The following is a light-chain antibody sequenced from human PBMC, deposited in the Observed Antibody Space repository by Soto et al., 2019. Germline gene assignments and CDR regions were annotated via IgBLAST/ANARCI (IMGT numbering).Light chain of an antibody. CDR1: QSISSW. CDR3: QQYNSYSRT. J-gene: IGKJ2*01. V-gene: IGKV1-5*03. CDR2: KAS. Sequence: DIHMTQSPSTLSASVGDRVTITCRASQSISSWLAWYQQKPGKAPKVLIYKASGLQSGVPSRFSGCGSGTEFTLTISSLQPDDFETYYCQQYNSYSRTFGQGTKLEIK.